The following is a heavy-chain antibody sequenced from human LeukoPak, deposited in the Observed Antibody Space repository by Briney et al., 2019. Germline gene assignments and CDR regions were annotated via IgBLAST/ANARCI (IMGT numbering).Heavy chain of an antibody. CDR2: VSYSGST. CDR3: ARNYGGYAFHL. CDR1: GGSISSYY. D-gene: IGHD4-23*01. Sequence: SETLSLTCTVSGGSISSYYWSWIRQPPGKGLEWLGYVSYSGSTNYDPSLQSRVTISIHTSKNHFSLKLSSVTAADTAVYFCARNYGGYAFHLWGQRTVVTVSS. V-gene: IGHV4-59*01. J-gene: IGHJ3*01.